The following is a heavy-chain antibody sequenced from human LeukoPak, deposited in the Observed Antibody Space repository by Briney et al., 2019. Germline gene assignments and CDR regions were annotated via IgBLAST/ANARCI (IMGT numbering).Heavy chain of an antibody. CDR1: GYTFTSYG. J-gene: IGHJ4*02. V-gene: IGHV1-18*01. D-gene: IGHD3-22*01. Sequence: ASVKVSCKASGYTFTSYGISWMRQAPGQGLEWMGWISAYNGNTNYAQKLQGRVTMTTDTSTSTAYMELRSLRSDDTAVYYCARFLYYYDSSGYLDYWGQGTLVTVSS. CDR2: ISAYNGNT. CDR3: ARFLYYYDSSGYLDY.